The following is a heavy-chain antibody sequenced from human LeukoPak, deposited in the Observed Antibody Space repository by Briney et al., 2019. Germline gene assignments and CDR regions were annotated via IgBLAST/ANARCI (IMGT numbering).Heavy chain of an antibody. CDR1: GGSLSSYY. D-gene: IGHD3-10*01. CDR2: IYYSGST. V-gene: IGHV4-59*01. J-gene: IGHJ5*01. Sequence: SEALPLPCTVSGGSLSSYYRRWIRQPPGKGLEGVGYIYYSGSTNYNPSLKSRVTISVDTSKNQFSLRLSSVTAADTAIYYCTRDKAPGGKRWFDRWGQGTPVTASS. CDR3: TRDKAPGGKRWFDR.